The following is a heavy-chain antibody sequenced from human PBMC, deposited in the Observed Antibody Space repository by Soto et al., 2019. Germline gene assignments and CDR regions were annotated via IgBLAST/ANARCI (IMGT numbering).Heavy chain of an antibody. CDR3: ATEPFGRFVP. V-gene: IGHV1-69*13. CDR1: GDSFGSYA. J-gene: IGHJ5*02. D-gene: IGHD3-10*01. Sequence: SVKVSCKASGDSFGSYAVSWVRQAPGQGLEWRGAIIPFFGTANYTPKFQGRVTITADGSTSTGDMELSSLRCGETAVSYCATEPFGRFVPGRQGSLVTVSS. CDR2: IIPFFGTA.